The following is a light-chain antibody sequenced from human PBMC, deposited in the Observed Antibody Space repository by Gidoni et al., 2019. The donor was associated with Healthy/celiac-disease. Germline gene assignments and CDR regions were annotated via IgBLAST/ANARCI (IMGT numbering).Light chain of an antibody. CDR2: GKN. J-gene: IGLJ2*01. Sequence: SSELTQDPAVSVAFGQTVRITCQGDSLRSYYASWYQQKPGQAPVLVIYGKNNRPSGFPDRFSGSSAGNTASLTITGAQAEDEADYYCNSRDSSGNLVVFGGGTKLTVL. CDR3: NSRDSSGNLVV. CDR1: SLRSYY. V-gene: IGLV3-19*01.